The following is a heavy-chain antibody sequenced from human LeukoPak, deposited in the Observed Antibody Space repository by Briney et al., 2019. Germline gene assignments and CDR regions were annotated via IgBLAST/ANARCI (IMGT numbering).Heavy chain of an antibody. CDR2: IYSAGST. CDR1: GFTVSKNY. Sequence: GESLKISCTASGFTVSKNYMVWVRRAPGKGLAWVSIIYSAGSTYYADSVKGRFTISRDNSKNMLYLQMTRLRAEDAAVYYCASSDDYNTYWFYLNFWGQGTLVTVSS. CDR3: ASSDDYNTYWFYLNF. D-gene: IGHD5-24*01. V-gene: IGHV3-53*01. J-gene: IGHJ4*02.